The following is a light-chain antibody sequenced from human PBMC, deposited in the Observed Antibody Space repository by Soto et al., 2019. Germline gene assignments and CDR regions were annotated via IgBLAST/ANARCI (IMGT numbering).Light chain of an antibody. CDR1: QSISPW. Sequence: IQMTQSPSTLSASVGDRVTITCRASQSISPWLAWYQQKPGKAPKVLIYKTSTLQTGVPSRFSGSGSGTEVTLTISSLQPDDFATYYCQQYKTYSRTFGQGTKVEI. CDR3: QQYKTYSRT. V-gene: IGKV1-5*03. CDR2: KTS. J-gene: IGKJ1*01.